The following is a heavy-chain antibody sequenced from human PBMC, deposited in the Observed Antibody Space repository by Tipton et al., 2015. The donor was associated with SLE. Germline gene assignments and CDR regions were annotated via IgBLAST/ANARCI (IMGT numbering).Heavy chain of an antibody. CDR3: ASRPQKQWLDY. J-gene: IGHJ4*02. D-gene: IGHD6-19*01. CDR1: GGSISSSSYY. V-gene: IGHV4-39*01. Sequence: TLSLTCTVSGGSISSSSYYWGWIRQPPGKGLEGIGSIYYSGSTYYNPSLKSRVTISVDTSKNQFSLKLSSVTAADTAVYYCASRPQKQWLDYWGQGTLVTVSS. CDR2: IYYSGST.